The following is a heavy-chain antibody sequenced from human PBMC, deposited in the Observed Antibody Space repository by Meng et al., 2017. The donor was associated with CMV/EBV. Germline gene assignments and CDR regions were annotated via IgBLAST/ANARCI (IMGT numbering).Heavy chain of an antibody. Sequence: SVKVSCKASGGTFSSYAISWVRQAPGQGLEWMGGITPIFGTANYAQKFQGRVTITTDESTSTAYMELSSLRSEDTAVYYCARGDTAMVDYYYYGMDVWGQGTTVTVSS. CDR1: GGTFSSYA. J-gene: IGHJ6*02. CDR3: ARGDTAMVDYYYYGMDV. D-gene: IGHD5-18*01. CDR2: ITPIFGTA. V-gene: IGHV1-69*05.